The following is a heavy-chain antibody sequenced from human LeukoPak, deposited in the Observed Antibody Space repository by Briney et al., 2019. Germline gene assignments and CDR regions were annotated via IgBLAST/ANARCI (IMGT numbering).Heavy chain of an antibody. V-gene: IGHV1-2*02. CDR1: GYTFTGYY. CDR3: ARVNYDILTGYYNPFGY. CDR2: INPNSGGT. Sequence: ASVKVSCKASGYTFTGYYMHWVRQAPGQGLEWMGWINPNSGGTNYAQKFQGRVTMTRDTSISTAYMELSRPRSDDTAVYYCARVNYDILTGYYNPFGYWGQGTLVTVSS. D-gene: IGHD3-9*01. J-gene: IGHJ4*02.